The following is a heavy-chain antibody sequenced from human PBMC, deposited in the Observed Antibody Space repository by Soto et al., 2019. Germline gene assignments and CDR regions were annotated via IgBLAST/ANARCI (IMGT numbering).Heavy chain of an antibody. V-gene: IGHV3-64*01. CDR2: ISSNGGST. J-gene: IGHJ4*02. D-gene: IGHD2-15*01. Sequence: EVQLVESGGGLVQPGGSLRLSCAASGFTFSSYAMHWVRQAPGKGLEYVSAISSNGGSTYYANSVKGRFTISRDNSKNTLYLQMRSLRAEDMAVYYCARGAANFDYWGQGTLVTVSS. CDR1: GFTFSSYA. CDR3: ARGAANFDY.